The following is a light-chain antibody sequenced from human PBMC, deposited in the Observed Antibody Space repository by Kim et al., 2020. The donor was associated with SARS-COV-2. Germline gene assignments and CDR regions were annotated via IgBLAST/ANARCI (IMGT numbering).Light chain of an antibody. J-gene: IGKJ5*01. V-gene: IGKV1-39*01. Sequence: ASVGDRVTITCRASQSISSYLNWYQQKPGKAPRLLIYAASSLQSGVPSRFSGSGSGTDFTLTISSLQPEDFATYYCQQSYSTPFTFGQGTRLEIK. CDR3: QQSYSTPFT. CDR2: AAS. CDR1: QSISSY.